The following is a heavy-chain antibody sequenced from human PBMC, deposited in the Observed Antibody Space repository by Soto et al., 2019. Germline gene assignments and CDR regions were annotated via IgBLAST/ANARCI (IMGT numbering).Heavy chain of an antibody. J-gene: IGHJ6*02. CDR1: GFTFSRYS. CDR2: ISSSGSPK. CDR3: ARVYSYDMDV. V-gene: IGHV3-48*02. Sequence: PGGSLRLSCAASGFTFSRYSMNWVRQAPGKGLEWVSYISSSGSPKYYADSVKGRFTISRDNAKNSLYLQMNSLRDEDTAVYYCARVYSYDMDVWGQGTTVTVSS. D-gene: IGHD2-8*01.